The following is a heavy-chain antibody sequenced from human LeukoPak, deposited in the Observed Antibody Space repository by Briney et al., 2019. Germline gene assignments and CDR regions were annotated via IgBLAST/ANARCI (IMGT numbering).Heavy chain of an antibody. V-gene: IGHV3-23*01. CDR3: ATSQAYCSGGSCYY. CDR1: GFTFSSYA. CDR2: ISGGGGST. J-gene: IGHJ4*02. D-gene: IGHD2-15*01. Sequence: GGSLRLSCAASGFTFSSYAMNWVRQAPGKGLEWVSAISGGGGSTYYTDSVKGRFTISRDNSKNTLYLQMNSLRAEDTAVYYCATSQAYCSGGSCYYWGQGTLVTVSS.